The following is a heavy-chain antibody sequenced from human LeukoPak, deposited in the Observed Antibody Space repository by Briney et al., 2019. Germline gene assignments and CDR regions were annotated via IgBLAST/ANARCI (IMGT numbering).Heavy chain of an antibody. V-gene: IGHV5-51*01. CDR3: ARPVGAAAGNRKYRSHWYFDL. CDR2: IYPGDSDT. J-gene: IGHJ2*01. CDR1: GYSFTSYW. D-gene: IGHD6-13*01. Sequence: GESLKISCKGSGYSFTSYWIGWVRQMPGKGLEWMGIIYPGDSDTRYSPSFQGQVTISADKSISTAYLQWSSLKASDIAMYYCARPVGAAAGNRKYRSHWYFDLWGRGTLVTVSS.